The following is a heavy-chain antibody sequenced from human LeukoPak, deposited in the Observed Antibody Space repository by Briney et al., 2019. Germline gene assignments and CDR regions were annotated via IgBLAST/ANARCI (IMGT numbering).Heavy chain of an antibody. CDR2: INHSGST. J-gene: IGHJ5*02. V-gene: IGHV4-30-2*01. Sequence: SQTLSLTCTVSGGSISSGGYYWSWIRQPPGKGLEWIGEINHSGSTNYNLSLKSRVTISVDTSKNQFSLKLSSVTAADTAVYYCARRAIKITIFGVVSNWFDPWGQGTLVTVSS. CDR3: ARRAIKITIFGVVSNWFDP. D-gene: IGHD3-3*01. CDR1: GGSISSGGYY.